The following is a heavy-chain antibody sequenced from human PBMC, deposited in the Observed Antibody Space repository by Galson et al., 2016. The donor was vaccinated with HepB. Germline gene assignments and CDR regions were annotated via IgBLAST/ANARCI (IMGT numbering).Heavy chain of an antibody. J-gene: IGHJ6*01. D-gene: IGHD3-3*01. V-gene: IGHV3-33*01. CDR3: ARGVRIFGVVTNPSDV. Sequence: SLRLSCAASGFIFRSYGMHWVRQAPGKGLEWVAVIRYDGSNKYYADSVKGRFTISRDNSKNTLYLQMDSLRAEDTAVYYCARGVRIFGVVTNPSDVWGQGTTVTVSS. CDR2: IRYDGSNK. CDR1: GFIFRSYG.